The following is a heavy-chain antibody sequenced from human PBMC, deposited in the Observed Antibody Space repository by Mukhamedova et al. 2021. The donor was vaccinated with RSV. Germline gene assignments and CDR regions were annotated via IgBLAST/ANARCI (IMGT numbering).Heavy chain of an antibody. CDR3: ATPPYYFYY. CDR2: GSGGST. J-gene: IGHJ4*02. Sequence: GSGGSTYYADSVKGRFTISRDNSKNTLYLQMNSLRAEDTAVYYCATPPYYFYYWGQGTLVTVSS. V-gene: IGHV3-23*01.